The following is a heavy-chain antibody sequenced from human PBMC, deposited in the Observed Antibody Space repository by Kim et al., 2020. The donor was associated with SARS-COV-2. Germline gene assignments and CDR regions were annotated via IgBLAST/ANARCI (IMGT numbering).Heavy chain of an antibody. Sequence: GGSLRLSCAAPGFPFSNAWMSCVRQAPGKGLEWVGRTKSKRYGGTADYAAPVKGRFTISRDDSKNTLFLQMNSLKTEDTAVYYCTTDLYSGSYYPSFDY. V-gene: IGHV3-15*01. D-gene: IGHD1-26*01. CDR3: TTDLYSGSYYPSFDY. CDR2: TKSKRYGGTA. J-gene: IGHJ4*01. CDR1: GFPFSNAW.